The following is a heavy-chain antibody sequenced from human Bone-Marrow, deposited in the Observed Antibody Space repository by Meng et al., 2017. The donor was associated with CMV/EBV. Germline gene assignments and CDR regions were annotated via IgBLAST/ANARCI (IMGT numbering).Heavy chain of an antibody. CDR1: GYTFTGYY. V-gene: IGHV1-2*02. Sequence: ASVKVSCKASGYTFTGYYMHWVRQAPGQGLEWMGWINPNSGGTNYAQKFQGRVTMTRDTSISTAYMELSRLRSDDPAVYYCAREWDCSSTSCDDYWGQGTLVTVSS. CDR2: INPNSGGT. J-gene: IGHJ4*02. D-gene: IGHD2-2*01. CDR3: AREWDCSSTSCDDY.